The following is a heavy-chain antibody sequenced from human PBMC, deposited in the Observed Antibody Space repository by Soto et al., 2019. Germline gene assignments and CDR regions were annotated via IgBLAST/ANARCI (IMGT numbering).Heavy chain of an antibody. J-gene: IGHJ6*03. V-gene: IGHV3-23*01. D-gene: IGHD3-16*01. Sequence: GGSLRLSCAASGFTFSTYAMSWVRQAPGKGLEWVSGISDSVGTTYYADSVKGRFTIPRDNSKNTLHLQMNSLRAEDTAVYYCAKFAFGGIYYYYMDVWGKGTTVTVSS. CDR3: AKFAFGGIYYYYMDV. CDR2: ISDSVGTT. CDR1: GFTFSTYA.